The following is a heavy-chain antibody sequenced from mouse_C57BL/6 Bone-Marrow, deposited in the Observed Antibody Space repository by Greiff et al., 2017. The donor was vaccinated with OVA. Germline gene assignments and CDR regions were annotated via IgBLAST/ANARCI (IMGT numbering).Heavy chain of an antibody. CDR1: GYTFTDSY. D-gene: IGHD4-1*01. V-gene: IGHV1-26*01. CDR2: INPNNGGT. J-gene: IGHJ2*01. Sequence: EVQLQQSGPALVQPGASVQISCTASGYTFTDSYMHWVQHSPGPILYWIGDINPNNGGTSYNQKFKGKATLTVDKSSSTAYMELRSLTSEDSAVYYCARLGWDGDYWGQGTTLTVSS. CDR3: ARLGWDGDY.